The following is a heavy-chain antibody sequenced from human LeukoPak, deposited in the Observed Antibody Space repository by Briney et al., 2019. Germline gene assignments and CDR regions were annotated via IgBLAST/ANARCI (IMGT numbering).Heavy chain of an antibody. V-gene: IGHV3-48*03. CDR3: ARGAGGYFDY. Sequence: GGSLRLSCAASGFPFSIYEMNWVRHAPGKGLEWVSYVSSTGSPISEADSVKGRFTISRDNAKNPLYLQMNSLRAEDTAVYYCARGAGGYFDYWGQGILVTVSS. CDR1: GFPFSIYE. CDR2: VSSTGSPI. J-gene: IGHJ4*02. D-gene: IGHD3-10*01.